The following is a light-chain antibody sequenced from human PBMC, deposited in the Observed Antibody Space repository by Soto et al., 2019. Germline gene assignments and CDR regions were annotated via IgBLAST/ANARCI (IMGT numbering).Light chain of an antibody. V-gene: IGLV2-18*02. Sequence: QSVLTQPPSVSGSPGQSVAISCTGTSSDVGSYNRVSWYQQPPGTAPKLMIYDVNNRPSGVPDRFSGSKSGNTASLTISGLQADYEADSSCSSYKTSTTHVFGPVTEVT. CDR2: DVN. CDR3: SSYKTSTTHV. CDR1: SSDVGSYNR. J-gene: IGLJ1*01.